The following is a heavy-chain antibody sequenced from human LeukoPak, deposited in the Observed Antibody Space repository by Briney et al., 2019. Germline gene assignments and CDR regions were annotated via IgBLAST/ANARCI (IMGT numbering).Heavy chain of an antibody. CDR2: IWYDGSNK. J-gene: IGHJ4*02. V-gene: IGHV3-33*01. CDR3: ARDGYCSGTSCYMEFDY. D-gene: IGHD2-2*03. CDR1: GFTFSSYG. Sequence: PGGSLRLSCAASGFTFSSYGMHWVRQAPGKGLEWVAVIWYDGSNKYYADSVEGRFTISRDNSKNTLYLQMNSLRAEDTAVYYCARDGYCSGTSCYMEFDYWGQGTLVTVSS.